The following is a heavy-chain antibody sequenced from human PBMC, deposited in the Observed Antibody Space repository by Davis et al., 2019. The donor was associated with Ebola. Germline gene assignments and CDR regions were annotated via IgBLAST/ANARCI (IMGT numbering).Heavy chain of an antibody. CDR1: GFTFSNAW. Sequence: PGGSLRLSCAASGFTFSNAWMSWVRQAPGKGLEWVGRIKSKTDGGTTDYAAPVKGRFTISRDDSKNTLYLQMNSLKTEDTAVYYYTRNGIVGAPVTNYFDYWGQGTLVTVSS. D-gene: IGHD1-26*01. CDR2: IKSKTDGGTT. CDR3: TRNGIVGAPVTNYFDY. V-gene: IGHV3-15*01. J-gene: IGHJ4*02.